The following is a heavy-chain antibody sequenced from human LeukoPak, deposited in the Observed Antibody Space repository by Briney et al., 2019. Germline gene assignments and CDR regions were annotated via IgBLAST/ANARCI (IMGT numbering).Heavy chain of an antibody. V-gene: IGHV3-30*18. Sequence: GGSLRLSCAASGFTFYSYGMHWIRQAPGKGPEWVAVISHDGSNIHYGDSMKGRFTISRDNSKNTLYLQMNSLRAEDTAVYYCSKDPCRVVVATGNYLDPWGQGTLVTVSS. D-gene: IGHD2-15*01. CDR2: ISHDGSNI. CDR1: GFTFYSYG. J-gene: IGHJ5*02. CDR3: SKDPCRVVVATGNYLDP.